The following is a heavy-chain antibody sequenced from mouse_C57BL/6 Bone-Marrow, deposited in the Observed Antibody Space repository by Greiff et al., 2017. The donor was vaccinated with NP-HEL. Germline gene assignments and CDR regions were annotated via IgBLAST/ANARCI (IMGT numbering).Heavy chain of an antibody. CDR1: GFSLTSYG. D-gene: IGHD1-1*01. J-gene: IGHJ1*03. V-gene: IGHV2-2*01. Sequence: QVQLKESGPGLVQPSQSLSITCTVSGFSLTSYGVHWVRQSPGKGLEWLGVIWSGGSTDYNAAFISRLSISKDNSKSQVFFKMNRLQADDTAIYYCARKYYGSSPYWYFDVWGTGTTVTVSS. CDR3: ARKYYGSSPYWYFDV. CDR2: IWSGGST.